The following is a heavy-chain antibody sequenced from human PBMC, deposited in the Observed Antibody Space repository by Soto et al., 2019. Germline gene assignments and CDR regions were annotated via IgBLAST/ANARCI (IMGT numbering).Heavy chain of an antibody. CDR2: INAGNGNT. CDR1: GYTFTSYA. Sequence: ASVKVSCRASGYTFTSYAIHWVRQAPGQRLEWMGWINAGNGNTKYSQKFQGRVTITRDTSASTPYRELTRSRSEDTAVYYCARDRSITIFGVGSQSDFYFYYGRDAWGQGPTV. D-gene: IGHD3-3*01. J-gene: IGHJ6*02. V-gene: IGHV1-3*01. CDR3: ARDRSITIFGVGSQSDFYFYYGRDA.